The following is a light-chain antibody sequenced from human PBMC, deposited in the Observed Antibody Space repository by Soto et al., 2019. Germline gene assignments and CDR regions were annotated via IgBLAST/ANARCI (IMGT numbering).Light chain of an antibody. Sequence: EIVLTQSPGTLSLSPVERATLSCRASQSVSRSYLAWYQQKPGQAPRLLIYGASSRATGIPDRFSGSGSGTEFTLTISRLEPEDFAVYYCQQYGSSPLYTFGQGTKLEIK. CDR1: QSVSRSY. V-gene: IGKV3-20*01. CDR2: GAS. J-gene: IGKJ2*01. CDR3: QQYGSSPLYT.